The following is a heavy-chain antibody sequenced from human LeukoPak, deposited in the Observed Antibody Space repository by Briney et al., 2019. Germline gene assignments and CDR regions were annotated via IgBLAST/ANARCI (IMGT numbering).Heavy chain of an antibody. D-gene: IGHD4-17*01. CDR2: IIPIFGTA. J-gene: IGHJ6*03. CDR3: ARGGDYVNCYYYMDV. CDR1: GGTFSSYA. V-gene: IGHV1-69*05. Sequence: SVKVSCKASGGTFSSYAISWVRQAPGQGLEWMGGIIPIFGTANYAQKFQGRVTITTDESTSTAYMELSSLRSEDTAVYYCARGGDYVNCYYYMDVWGKGTTVTVSS.